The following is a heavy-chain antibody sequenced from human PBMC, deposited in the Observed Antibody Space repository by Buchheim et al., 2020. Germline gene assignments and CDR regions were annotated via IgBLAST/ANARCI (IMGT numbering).Heavy chain of an antibody. V-gene: IGHV1-3*01. CDR1: GYTFTSYA. Sequence: QVQLVQSGAEVKKPGASVKVSCKASGYTFTSYAMHWVRQAPGQRLEWMGWINAGNGNTKYSQKFQSRVTITRDTSASTAYMELSSLRSEDTAVYYCASYCSSTSCYVGDYYYYYGMDVWGQGTT. D-gene: IGHD2-2*01. CDR3: ASYCSSTSCYVGDYYYYYGMDV. CDR2: INAGNGNT. J-gene: IGHJ6*02.